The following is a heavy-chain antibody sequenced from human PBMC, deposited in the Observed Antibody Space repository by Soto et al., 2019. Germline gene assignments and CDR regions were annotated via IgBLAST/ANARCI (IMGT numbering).Heavy chain of an antibody. D-gene: IGHD3-16*01. Sequence: QVQLVESGGGVVQPGRSLRLSCAASGFTFSSYGMHWVRQAPGKGLEWVAVIWYDGSNKYYADSVKGRFTISRDNSKNTLYLQMNILGARETAVYYCARDSGVMISFGGVYWFDPWGQGTLVTVSS. CDR3: ARDSGVMISFGGVYWFDP. CDR2: IWYDGSNK. CDR1: GFTFSSYG. V-gene: IGHV3-33*01. J-gene: IGHJ5*02.